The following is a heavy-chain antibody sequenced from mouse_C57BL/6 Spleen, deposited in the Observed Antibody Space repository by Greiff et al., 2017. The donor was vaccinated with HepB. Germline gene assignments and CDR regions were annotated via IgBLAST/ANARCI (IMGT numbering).Heavy chain of an antibody. Sequence: EVQLVESGGGLVKPGGSLKLSCAASGFTFSSYAMSWVRQTPEKRLEWVATISDGGSYTYYPDNVKGRFTISRDNAKNNLYLQMSHLKSEDTAMYYWARDRYFDVWGTGTTVTVSS. CDR2: ISDGGSYT. CDR1: GFTFSSYA. V-gene: IGHV5-4*01. CDR3: ARDRYFDV. J-gene: IGHJ1*03.